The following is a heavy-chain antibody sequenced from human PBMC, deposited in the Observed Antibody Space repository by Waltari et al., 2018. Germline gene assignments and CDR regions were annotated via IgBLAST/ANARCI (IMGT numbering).Heavy chain of an antibody. V-gene: IGHV5-51*01. J-gene: IGHJ3*02. D-gene: IGHD2-2*01. CDR2: IYPGDADT. CDR3: ARHRQGFCSSSSCNDAFDI. CDR1: GYSFTNYW. Sequence: EVQLVQSGAEVKKSGESLKISCKGSGYSFTNYWIDWVRQMHGNGREWMGIIYPGDADTRYSPSFQGQFPISADKSISTAYLQWSSLKASDTAMYFCARHRQGFCSSSSCNDAFDIWGQGTLVTVSS.